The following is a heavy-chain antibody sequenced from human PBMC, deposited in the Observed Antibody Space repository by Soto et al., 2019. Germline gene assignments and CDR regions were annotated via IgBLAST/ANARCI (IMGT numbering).Heavy chain of an antibody. CDR2: IYYSGST. CDR1: GGSISSSSYY. Sequence: PSETLSLTCTVSGGSISSSSYYRGWIRQPPGKGLEWIGSIYYSGSTYYNPSLKSRVTISVDTSKNQFSLKLSSVTAADTAVYYCARRLWKTFDIWGQGTMVTVSS. V-gene: IGHV4-39*01. CDR3: ARRLWKTFDI. J-gene: IGHJ3*02. D-gene: IGHD1-1*01.